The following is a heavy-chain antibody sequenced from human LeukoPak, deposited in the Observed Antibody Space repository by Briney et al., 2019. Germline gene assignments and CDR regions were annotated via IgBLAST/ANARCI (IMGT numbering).Heavy chain of an antibody. V-gene: IGHV4-39*01. D-gene: IGHD1-1*01. CDR3: ARHRWNDEFYFDY. CDR1: GGSISGSSYY. Sequence: PSETLSLTCTVSGGSISGSSYYWGWIRQPPGKGLEWFGSIYYSGSTYYNQSLKSRVTISVDTSKNQFSLNPRSVTAPGTAVYYCARHRWNDEFYFDYWGQGTLVTVSS. J-gene: IGHJ4*02. CDR2: IYYSGST.